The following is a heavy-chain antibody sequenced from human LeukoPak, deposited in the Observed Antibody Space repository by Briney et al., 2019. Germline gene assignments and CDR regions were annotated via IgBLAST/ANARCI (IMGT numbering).Heavy chain of an antibody. V-gene: IGHV1-18*01. CDR1: GYTFTSYG. CDR2: ISAYNGNT. CDR3: AGDQIDKDARTDMVDTATRSNWFDP. D-gene: IGHD5-18*01. Sequence: ASVKVSCTASGYTFTSYGISWVRQAPGQGLEWMGWISAYNGNTHYAQKLQGRVTMTTDTSTSTAYMEMRSLRSDDTAVYYCAGDQIDKDARTDMVDTATRSNWFDPWGQGTLVTVSS. J-gene: IGHJ5*02.